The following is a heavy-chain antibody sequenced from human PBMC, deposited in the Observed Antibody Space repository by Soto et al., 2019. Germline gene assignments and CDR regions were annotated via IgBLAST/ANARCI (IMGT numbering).Heavy chain of an antibody. CDR2: ISYDGSNK. CDR1: GFTFSSYG. Sequence: QVQLVESGGGVVQPGRSLRLSCAASGFTFSSYGMHWVRQAPGKGLEWVAVISYDGSNKYYADSVKGRFTISRDNSKNTLYMKMTGLKAEDTAVYYCAKNDWGYTTGMDAWGQGTPVTVSS. J-gene: IGHJ6*02. CDR3: AKNDWGYTTGMDA. V-gene: IGHV3-30*18. D-gene: IGHD3-16*01.